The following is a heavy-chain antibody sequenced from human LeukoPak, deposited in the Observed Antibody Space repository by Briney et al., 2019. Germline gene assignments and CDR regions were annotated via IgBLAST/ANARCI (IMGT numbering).Heavy chain of an antibody. J-gene: IGHJ4*02. Sequence: ASVKVSCKASGYSFTSYGISWVRQAPGQGLEWRGGITAYNGNTNYAQKLQGRVTMTTDTSTSTAYMELRSLRSDDTAVYYCARGAHYDSSGYFGYWGQGTLVSVSS. CDR1: GYSFTSYG. CDR3: ARGAHYDSSGYFGY. V-gene: IGHV1-18*01. D-gene: IGHD3-22*01. CDR2: ITAYNGNT.